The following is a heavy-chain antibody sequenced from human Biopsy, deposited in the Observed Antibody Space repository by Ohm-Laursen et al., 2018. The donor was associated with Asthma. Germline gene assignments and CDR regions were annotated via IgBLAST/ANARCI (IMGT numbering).Heavy chain of an antibody. CDR1: GVTFNTYT. J-gene: IGHJ4*02. D-gene: IGHD3-10*01. Sequence: SSVNVSCKASGVTFNTYTFTWVRQVPGQGLEWVGAIIPVFGSANYTKNLQDRLTITADESTSTVFMELNSLTSDDTAIYYCARHKHYYGAGQTDYWGQGTLITVSS. CDR2: IIPVFGSA. CDR3: ARHKHYYGAGQTDY. V-gene: IGHV1-69*01.